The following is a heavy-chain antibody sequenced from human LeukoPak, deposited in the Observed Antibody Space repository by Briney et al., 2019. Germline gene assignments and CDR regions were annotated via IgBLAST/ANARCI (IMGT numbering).Heavy chain of an antibody. V-gene: IGHV1-2*02. CDR2: INPNSGGT. Sequence: GASVKVSCKASGYTFTSYYMHWVRQAPGQGLEWMGWINPNSGGTNYAQKFQGRVTMTRDTSISTAYMELSRLRSDDTAVHYCAREDIVVVPAAIYYYYGMDVWGQGTTVTVSS. CDR1: GYTFTSYY. J-gene: IGHJ6*02. CDR3: AREDIVVVPAAIYYYYGMDV. D-gene: IGHD2-2*02.